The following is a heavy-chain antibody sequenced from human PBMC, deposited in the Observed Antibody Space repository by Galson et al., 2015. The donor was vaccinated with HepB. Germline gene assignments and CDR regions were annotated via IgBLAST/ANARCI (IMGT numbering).Heavy chain of an antibody. CDR1: GFTFSSYS. D-gene: IGHD6-19*01. Sequence: SLRLSCAASGFTFSSYSMNWVRQAPGKGLEWVSSISSSSGYIYYADSVKGRFTISRDNAKNSLYLQMNSLRAEDTAVYYCARVGVAGPGNWFDPWGQGTLVTVSS. J-gene: IGHJ5*02. V-gene: IGHV3-21*01. CDR2: ISSSSGYI. CDR3: ARVGVAGPGNWFDP.